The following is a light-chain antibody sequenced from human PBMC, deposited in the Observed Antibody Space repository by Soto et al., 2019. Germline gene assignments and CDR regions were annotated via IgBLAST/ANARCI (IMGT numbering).Light chain of an antibody. J-gene: IGKJ2*01. Sequence: EVVMTQSPATLSVSPGERATLSCRASQSVSSNLAWYQQKPGQAPRLLIYGASTRANGIPARFSGSGSGTEFTLTISSLQSDDFAFYYCQQYNNWPLYTFGQGTKLEIK. V-gene: IGKV3D-15*01. CDR1: QSVSSN. CDR3: QQYNNWPLYT. CDR2: GAS.